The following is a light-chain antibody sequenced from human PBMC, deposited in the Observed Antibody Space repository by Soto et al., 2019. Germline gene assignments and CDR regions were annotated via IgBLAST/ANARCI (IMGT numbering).Light chain of an antibody. CDR1: RSNIASNT. CDR3: AAWDDSLSGPI. CDR2: GND. Sequence: QSVLTQPPSVSGTPGQRLTISCSGGRSNIASNTVNWYQQLPGTAPKLLLYGNDQRPSGVPGRFPGSKSGTSASLAISGLQSDDEAEYFCAAWDDSLSGPIFGGGTKLTVL. V-gene: IGLV1-44*01. J-gene: IGLJ2*01.